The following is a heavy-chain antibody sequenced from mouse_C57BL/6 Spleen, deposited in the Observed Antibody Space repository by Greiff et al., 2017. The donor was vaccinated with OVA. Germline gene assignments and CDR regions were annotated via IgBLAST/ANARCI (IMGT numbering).Heavy chain of an antibody. CDR1: GYAFSSYW. V-gene: IGHV1-80*01. J-gene: IGHJ4*01. CDR3: ARHYSNYIYAMDY. Sequence: QVQLQQSGAELVKPGASVKISCKASGYAFSSYWMNWVKQRPGKGLEWIGQIYPGDGDTNYNGKFKGKATLTADKSSSTAYMQLSSLTSEDSAVYFCARHYSNYIYAMDYWGQGTSVTVSS. CDR2: IYPGDGDT. D-gene: IGHD2-5*01.